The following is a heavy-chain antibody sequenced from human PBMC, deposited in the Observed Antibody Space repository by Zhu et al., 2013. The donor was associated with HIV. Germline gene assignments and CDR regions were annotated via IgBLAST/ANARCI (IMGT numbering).Heavy chain of an antibody. CDR2: FDPEDGET. J-gene: IGHJ4*02. D-gene: IGHD3-22*01. CDR1: GYTLTELS. Sequence: QVQLVQSGAEVKKPGASVKVSCKVSGYTLTELSMHWVRQAPGKGLEWMGGFDPEDGETIYAQKFQGRVTMTEDTSTDTAYMELSSLRSEDTAVYYCATGGGYYDSSACCPCLDYWGRGNPWSTVSS. CDR3: ATGGGYYDSSACCPCLDY. V-gene: IGHV1-24*01.